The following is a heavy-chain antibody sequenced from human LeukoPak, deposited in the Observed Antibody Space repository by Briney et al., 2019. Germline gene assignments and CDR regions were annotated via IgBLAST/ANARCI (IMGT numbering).Heavy chain of an antibody. J-gene: IGHJ4*02. Sequence: GGSLRLSCAASGFTFSSYGMHWVRQAPGKGLQWVAVISYDGSNKYYADSVKGRFTISRDNSKNTLFLQMNSLRAEDTAVYYCAKDHFDSSGPAAYWGQGTLVTVSS. D-gene: IGHD3-22*01. CDR3: AKDHFDSSGPAAY. CDR1: GFTFSSYG. V-gene: IGHV3-30*18. CDR2: ISYDGSNK.